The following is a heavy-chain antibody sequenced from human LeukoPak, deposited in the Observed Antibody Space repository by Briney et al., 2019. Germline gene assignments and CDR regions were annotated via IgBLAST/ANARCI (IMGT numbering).Heavy chain of an antibody. CDR3: AKDPLWFGENF. D-gene: IGHD3-10*01. CDR2: ISYVGGST. Sequence: GEPLRLSCAASGFTFAGYAMSWVRQASGKGLEWVSGISYVGGSTYYADSVKGRFTISRDNSKNTLYLQMNSLRAEDTAVYYCAKDPLWFGENFWGQGTLVT. V-gene: IGHV3-23*01. J-gene: IGHJ4*02. CDR1: GFTFAGYA.